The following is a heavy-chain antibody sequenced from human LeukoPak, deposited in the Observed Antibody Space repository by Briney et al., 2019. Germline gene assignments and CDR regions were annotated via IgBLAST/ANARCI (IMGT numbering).Heavy chain of an antibody. J-gene: IGHJ3*01. CDR2: ISSSSMYI. CDR1: GFTFSSYN. CDR3: ARDREAISGLFFAFDV. V-gene: IGHV3-21*01. D-gene: IGHD1-26*01. Sequence: GGSLRLSCAASGFTFSSYNINWVRQAPGKGLEWVSSISSSSMYIYYADSVKGRFTISRDNDKNSLYLQMDSLRADDTAVYYCARDREAISGLFFAFDVWGQGTMVTVSS.